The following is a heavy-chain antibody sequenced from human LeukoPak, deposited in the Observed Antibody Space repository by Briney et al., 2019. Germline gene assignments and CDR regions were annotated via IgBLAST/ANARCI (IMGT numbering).Heavy chain of an antibody. CDR2: INPNSGGT. V-gene: IGHV1-2*02. Sequence: PRASVKVSCKASGYTFTGYYMRWVRQAPGQGLEWMGWINPNSGGTNYAQKFQGRVTMTRDTSISTAYMELSRLRSDDTAVYYCARDFTTMVRGVNHYWYFDLWGRGTLVTVSS. D-gene: IGHD3-10*01. CDR3: ARDFTTMVRGVNHYWYFDL. CDR1: GYTFTGYY. J-gene: IGHJ2*01.